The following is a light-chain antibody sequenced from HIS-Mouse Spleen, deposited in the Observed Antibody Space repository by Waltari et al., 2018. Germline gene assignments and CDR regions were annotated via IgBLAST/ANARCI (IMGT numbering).Light chain of an antibody. Sequence: DIQMTQSPSSLSASVGDRVTITCRASQGISSYLNWYQQKPGKAPKLLIYAASSLQSGVPARFSGSGSGTDFTLTISSLQPEDFATYYCQQSYSTPLTFGPGTKVDIK. CDR3: QQSYSTPLT. V-gene: IGKV1-39*01. CDR2: AAS. CDR1: QGISSY. J-gene: IGKJ3*01.